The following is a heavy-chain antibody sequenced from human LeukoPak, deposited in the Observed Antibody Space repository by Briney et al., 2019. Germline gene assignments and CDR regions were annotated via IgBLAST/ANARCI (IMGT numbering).Heavy chain of an antibody. Sequence: PGRSLRLSCAPSGFTFDDYAMHWVPRAPGEGQERVLGISWNSGSIGYADSVKGRFTISRDNAKNSLYLQMNSLRAEDTALYYCAKNGDYGGNSEDFQHWGQGTLVTVSS. V-gene: IGHV3-9*01. D-gene: IGHD4-23*01. J-gene: IGHJ1*01. CDR2: ISWNSGSI. CDR3: AKNGDYGGNSEDFQH. CDR1: GFTFDDYA.